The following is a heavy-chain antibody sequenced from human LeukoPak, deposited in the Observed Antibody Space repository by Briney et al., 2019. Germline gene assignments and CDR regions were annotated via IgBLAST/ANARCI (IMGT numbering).Heavy chain of an antibody. J-gene: IGHJ3*02. CDR2: IRASGGST. D-gene: IGHD3-10*01. V-gene: IGHV3-23*01. CDR3: AKDQIGVLRDAFDI. Sequence: GGSLRLSCAASGFTFSDYAMSWVRQAPGKGLEWVSSIRASGGSTIYADSVKGRFTISRDNSENTLFLQMNSLRADDAAVYYCAKDQIGVLRDAFDIWGEGTMVSVSS. CDR1: GFTFSDYA.